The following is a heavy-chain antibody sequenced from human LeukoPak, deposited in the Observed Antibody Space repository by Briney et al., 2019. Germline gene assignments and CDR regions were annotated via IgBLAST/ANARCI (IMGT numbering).Heavy chain of an antibody. Sequence: PPGGSLRLSCSASGFTFNSYSMHWVRQAPGKGLEFVSAISNNGGSTYYADSVKGRFTISRDNSKNTLYLQVSSLRAEDTAVYYCAKDPGAQWLVNLFDYWGQGTLVTVSS. D-gene: IGHD6-19*01. J-gene: IGHJ4*02. CDR2: ISNNGGST. CDR1: GFTFNSYS. V-gene: IGHV3-64D*09. CDR3: AKDPGAQWLVNLFDY.